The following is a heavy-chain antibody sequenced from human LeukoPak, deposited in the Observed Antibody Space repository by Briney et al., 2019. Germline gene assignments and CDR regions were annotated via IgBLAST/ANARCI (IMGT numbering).Heavy chain of an antibody. V-gene: IGHV3-21*01. CDR3: ARVKTGNLDY. Sequence: GGSLRLSCAASGFTFSSYSMNWVRQAPGKGLEWVSSVSSSSSYIYYADSVKGRFTISRDNAKNSLYLQMNSLRAEDTAVYYCARVKTGNLDYWGQGTLVTVPS. J-gene: IGHJ4*02. CDR2: VSSSSSYI. CDR1: GFTFSSYS. D-gene: IGHD1-1*01.